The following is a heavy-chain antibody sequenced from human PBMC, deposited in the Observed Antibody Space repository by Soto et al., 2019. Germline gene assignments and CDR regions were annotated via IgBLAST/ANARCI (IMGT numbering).Heavy chain of an antibody. CDR1: GGSISSYY. Sequence: SQTLPVTWTVAGGSISSYYCSRIRQPPGKGLEWIGYIYYSGSTNYNPSLKSRVTISVDTSKNQFSLKLSSVTAADTAVYYCARSHYDILTGYPYYFDYWGQGTLVTVSS. V-gene: IGHV4-59*01. J-gene: IGHJ4*02. CDR2: IYYSGST. D-gene: IGHD3-9*01. CDR3: ARSHYDILTGYPYYFDY.